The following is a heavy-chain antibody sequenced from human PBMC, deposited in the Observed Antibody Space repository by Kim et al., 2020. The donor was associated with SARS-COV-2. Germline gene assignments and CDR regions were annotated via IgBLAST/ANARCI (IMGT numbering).Heavy chain of an antibody. J-gene: IGHJ4*02. CDR3: ARASFCADGICPYYDY. D-gene: IGHD2-8*01. V-gene: IGHV1-3*01. Sequence: KFQARVTITRDTSATTAYMELSSLRSEDTAVYYCARASFCADGICPYYDYWGQGTLVTVSS.